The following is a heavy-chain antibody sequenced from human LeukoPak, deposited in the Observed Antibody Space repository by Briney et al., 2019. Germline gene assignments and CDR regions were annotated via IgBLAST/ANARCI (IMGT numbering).Heavy chain of an antibody. V-gene: IGHV1-2*02. CDR3: ARDSPEYYDSSGYYMFDP. CDR1: GYTFTSYG. Sequence: ASVKVSCKASGYTFTSYGISWVRQAPGQGLEWMGWINPNSGGTNYAQKFQGRVTMTRDTSISTAYMELSRLRSDDTAVYYCARDSPEYYDSSGYYMFDPWGQGTLVTVSS. J-gene: IGHJ5*02. D-gene: IGHD3-22*01. CDR2: INPNSGGT.